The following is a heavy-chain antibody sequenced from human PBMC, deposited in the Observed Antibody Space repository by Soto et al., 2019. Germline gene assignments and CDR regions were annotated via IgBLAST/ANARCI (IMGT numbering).Heavy chain of an antibody. V-gene: IGHV3-30*05. D-gene: IGHD3-16*01. CDR1: GFTFSSYG. CDR3: ATLRFRIPGLAKYCIYV. Sequence: PXGSLSLSCLVAGFTFSSYGIHWVRQAPGRGLDWMAVISSDGKNRYYADSVKGRFVISRDNSRNTMYPQINNLGMETTAVYYCATLRFRIPGLAKYCIYVWGPGTLVTVSS. J-gene: IGHJ4*01. CDR2: ISSDGKNR.